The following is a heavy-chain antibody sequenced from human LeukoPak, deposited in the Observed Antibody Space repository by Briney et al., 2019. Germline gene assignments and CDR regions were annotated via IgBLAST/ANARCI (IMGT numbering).Heavy chain of an antibody. Sequence: GGSLRLSCAASGFTFSSYGMRWVRQAPGKGLEWVADIWYDGSNKYYADSVKGRFTISRDNSKNTLYLQMNSLRAEDTAGYYCAKDLWSSTSCHSMDVWGKGTTVTVSS. J-gene: IGHJ6*03. CDR1: GFTFSSYG. D-gene: IGHD2-2*01. CDR3: AKDLWSSTSCHSMDV. V-gene: IGHV3-33*06. CDR2: IWYDGSNK.